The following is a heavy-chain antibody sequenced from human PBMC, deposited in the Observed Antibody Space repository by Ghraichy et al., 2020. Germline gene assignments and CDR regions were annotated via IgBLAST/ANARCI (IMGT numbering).Heavy chain of an antibody. Sequence: SETLSLTCTVSGGSISSTSYYWGWIRQPPGKGLEWIGSIYYSGSTYYNASLKSRVTISEDTSKNRFSLKLSSVTAADTAVYYCARGKGYCSGGSCYGSDYWGQGTQVTVSS. CDR2: IYYSGST. CDR1: GGSISSTSYY. V-gene: IGHV4-39*01. D-gene: IGHD2-15*01. CDR3: ARGKGYCSGGSCYGSDY. J-gene: IGHJ4*02.